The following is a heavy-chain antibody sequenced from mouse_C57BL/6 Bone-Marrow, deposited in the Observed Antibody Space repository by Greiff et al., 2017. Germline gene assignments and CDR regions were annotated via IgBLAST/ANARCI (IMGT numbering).Heavy chain of an antibody. CDR2: ISSGGSYT. CDR3: ARTHYGSIAY. CDR1: GFTFSSYG. V-gene: IGHV5-6*01. J-gene: IGHJ3*01. D-gene: IGHD1-1*01. Sequence: EVMLVESGGDLVKPGGSLKLSCAASGFTFSSYGMSWVRQTPDKRLEWVATISSGGSYTYYPDSVKGRFTISRDNAKNTLYLQISSLKSEDTAMYYCARTHYGSIAYWGQGTLVTVSA.